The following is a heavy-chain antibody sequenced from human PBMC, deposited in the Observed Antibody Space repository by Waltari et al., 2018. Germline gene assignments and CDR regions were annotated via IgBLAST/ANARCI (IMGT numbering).Heavy chain of an antibody. Sequence: QVQLQESGPGLVKPSETLSLTCTVSGYSISSGYYWGWIRQPPGKGLEWIGSIYHSGSTYYNPSLKSRVTISVDTSKNQFSLKLSSVTAADTAVYYCARPSVWWLPEVWGQGTLVTVSS. V-gene: IGHV4-38-2*02. CDR2: IYHSGST. J-gene: IGHJ4*02. CDR1: GYSISSGYY. CDR3: ARPSVWWLPEV. D-gene: IGHD5-12*01.